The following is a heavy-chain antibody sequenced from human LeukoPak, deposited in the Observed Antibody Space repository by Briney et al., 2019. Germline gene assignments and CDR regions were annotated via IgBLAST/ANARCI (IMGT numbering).Heavy chain of an antibody. J-gene: IGHJ4*02. CDR2: NYWNDDK. Sequence: SGPTLVNPTQTLTLTCTFSGFSLSTSGVGVGWIRQPPGKALEWLAFNYWNDDKRDSPSLKSRLTITKDTSKNQVVLTMTNMDPVDTATYYCAHSIYDSSGYYYFDYWGQGTLVTVSS. D-gene: IGHD3-22*01. CDR3: AHSIYDSSGYYYFDY. V-gene: IGHV2-5*01. CDR1: GFSLSTSGVG.